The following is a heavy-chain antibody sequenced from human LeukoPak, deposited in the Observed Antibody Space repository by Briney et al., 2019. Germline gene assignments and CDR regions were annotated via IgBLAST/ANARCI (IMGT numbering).Heavy chain of an antibody. CDR1: GYTFTSYG. CDR2: ISGYNGNT. D-gene: IGHD3-16*01. J-gene: IGHJ5*02. V-gene: IGHV1-18*01. Sequence: ASVKVSCKASGYTFTSYGISWVRQASGQGLEWMGWISGYNGNTNYAQKFQGRVTMTRDTSTSTVYMELSSLRSEDTAVYYCARGRARGIDPWGQGTLVTVSS. CDR3: ARGRARGIDP.